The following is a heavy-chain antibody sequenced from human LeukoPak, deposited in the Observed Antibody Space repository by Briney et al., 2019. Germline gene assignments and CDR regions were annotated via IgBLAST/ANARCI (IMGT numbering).Heavy chain of an antibody. CDR1: GGSISSGDYY. J-gene: IGHJ5*02. CDR3: ARGLAAMLNWFDP. V-gene: IGHV4-61*02. CDR2: IYTSGST. Sequence: SETLSLTCTVSGGSISSGDYYWSWIRQPAGKGLEWIGRIYTSGSTNYNPSLKSRVTMPVDTSKNQFSLKLSSVTAADTAVYYCARGLAAMLNWFDPWGQGTLVTVSS. D-gene: IGHD2-2*01.